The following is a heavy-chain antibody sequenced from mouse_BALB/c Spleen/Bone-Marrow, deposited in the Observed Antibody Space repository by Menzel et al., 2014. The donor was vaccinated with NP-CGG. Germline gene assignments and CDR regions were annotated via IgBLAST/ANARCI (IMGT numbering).Heavy chain of an antibody. CDR2: INPSNGGT. CDR3: TRSRRAIYQ. J-gene: IGHJ4*01. CDR1: GYTFTSYY. D-gene: IGHD2-12*01. V-gene: IGHV1S81*02. Sequence: QVQLKDSGAELVKPGASVKLSCKASGYTFTSYYMCWVKQRPGQGLEWIGEINPSNGGTNFNEKFKSKATLTVDKSSSTAYMSLSSLTSEDSAVYYCTRSRRAIYQWGQATSDTVSS.